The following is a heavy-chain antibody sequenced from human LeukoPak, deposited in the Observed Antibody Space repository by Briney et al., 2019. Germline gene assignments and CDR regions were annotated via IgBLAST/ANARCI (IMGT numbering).Heavy chain of an antibody. CDR1: GFTFSSYW. J-gene: IGHJ4*02. V-gene: IGHV3-7*01. CDR2: IKQDGSEK. Sequence: PGGSLRLSCAASGFTFSSYWVSWVRQAPGKGLEWVANIKQDGSEKYYVDSVKGRFTISRDNAKNSLYLQMNSLRAEDTAVYYCARDVQADYWGQGTLVTVSS. CDR3: ARDVQADY.